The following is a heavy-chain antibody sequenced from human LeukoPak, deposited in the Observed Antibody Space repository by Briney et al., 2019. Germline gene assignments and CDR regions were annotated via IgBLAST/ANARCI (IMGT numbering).Heavy chain of an antibody. CDR3: VKATGASGSDSGSYHSMGVFDY. J-gene: IGHJ4*02. D-gene: IGHD1-26*01. Sequence: SETLSLTCAVYGGSFSGYYWSWIRQPPGKGLEWIGEINHSGSTNYNPSLKSRVTISVDMSKNQFSLKLSSVTAADTAVYYCVKATGASGSDSGSYHSMGVFDYWGQGTLVTVSS. V-gene: IGHV4-34*01. CDR1: GGSFSGYY. CDR2: INHSGST.